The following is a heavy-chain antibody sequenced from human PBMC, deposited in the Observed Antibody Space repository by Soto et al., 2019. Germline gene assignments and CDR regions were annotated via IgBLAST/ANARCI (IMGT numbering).Heavy chain of an antibody. Sequence: QVQLVESGGGVVQPGRSLRLSCAASGFTFSSYGMHWVRQAPGKGLEWVAVISYDGSNKYYADSVKGRFTISRDNSKNTVDLQMNSLRAEDTAVYYFVTGDGYSPQFYYWGPGTLVTVSS. J-gene: IGHJ4*02. D-gene: IGHD5-18*01. CDR2: ISYDGSNK. CDR3: VTGDGYSPQFYY. V-gene: IGHV3-30*03. CDR1: GFTFSSYG.